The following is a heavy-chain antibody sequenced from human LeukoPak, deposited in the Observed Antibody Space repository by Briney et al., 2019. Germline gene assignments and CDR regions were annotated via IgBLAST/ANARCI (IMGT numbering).Heavy chain of an antibody. CDR3: ARCSRIAAARTIDY. CDR2: ISAYNGNT. Sequence: AASVKVSCKASGYTFTSYGISWVRQAPGQGLEWMGWISAYNGNTNYAQKLQGRVAMTTDTSTSTAYMELRSLRSDDTAVYYCARCSRIAAARTIDYWGQGTLVTVSS. J-gene: IGHJ4*02. CDR1: GYTFTSYG. V-gene: IGHV1-18*01. D-gene: IGHD6-13*01.